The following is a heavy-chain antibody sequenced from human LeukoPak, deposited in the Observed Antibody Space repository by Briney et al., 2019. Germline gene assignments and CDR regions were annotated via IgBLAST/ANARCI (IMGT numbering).Heavy chain of an antibody. CDR3: ARHSVLLWFGEFLSNWFDP. V-gene: IGHV4-34*01. Sequence: PSETLSLTCAVYGGSFSGYYWSWIRQPPGKGLEWIGEINHSGSTNYNPSLKSRVTISVDTSKNQFSLKLSSVTAADTAVYYCARHSVLLWFGEFLSNWFDPWGQGTLVTVSS. D-gene: IGHD3-10*01. CDR2: INHSGST. CDR1: GGSFSGYY. J-gene: IGHJ5*02.